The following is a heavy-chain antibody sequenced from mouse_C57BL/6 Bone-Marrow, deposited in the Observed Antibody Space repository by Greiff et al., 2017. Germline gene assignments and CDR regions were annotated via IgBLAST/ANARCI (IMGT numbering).Heavy chain of an antibody. Sequence: QVQLQQSGAELARPGASVKMSCKASGYTFTSYTMHWVQQRPGQGLEWIGYINPSSGYTKYNQKFKDKATLTADKSSSTAYMQLSSLTSEDSAVYYCARPHYDYDGAWFAYWGQGTLVTVSA. J-gene: IGHJ3*01. CDR1: GYTFTSYT. CDR2: INPSSGYT. V-gene: IGHV1-4*01. D-gene: IGHD2-4*01. CDR3: ARPHYDYDGAWFAY.